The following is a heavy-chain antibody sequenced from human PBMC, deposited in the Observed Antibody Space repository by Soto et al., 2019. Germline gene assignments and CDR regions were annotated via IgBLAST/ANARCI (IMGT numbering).Heavy chain of an antibody. J-gene: IGHJ4*02. CDR2: ISYDGSNK. D-gene: IGHD3-10*01. CDR3: ANTWFGEAHAPNDY. Sequence: GESLKISCAASGFTFSSYGMHWVRQAPGKGLEWVAVISYDGSNKYYADSVKGRFTISRDNSKNTLYLQMNSLRAEDTAVYYCANTWFGEAHAPNDYWGQGTLVTVSS. V-gene: IGHV3-30*18. CDR1: GFTFSSYG.